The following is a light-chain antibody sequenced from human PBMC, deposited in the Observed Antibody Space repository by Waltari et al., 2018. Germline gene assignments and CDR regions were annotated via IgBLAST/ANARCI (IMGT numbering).Light chain of an antibody. Sequence: QSLLTPPPSVSGTPAQRVTISCSGSTSNIGSNVVSWYQQLPGAAPKLLIHSNNQRPSGVPDRFSCSKSGTSASLAISGLQSADGADYYCSAWDDSLNGYVVFGGGTKLIVL. V-gene: IGLV1-44*01. CDR2: SNN. J-gene: IGLJ2*01. CDR1: TSNIGSNV. CDR3: SAWDDSLNGYVV.